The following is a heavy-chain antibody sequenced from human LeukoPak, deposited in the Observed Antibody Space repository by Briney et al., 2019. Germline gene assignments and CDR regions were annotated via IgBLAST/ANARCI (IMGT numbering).Heavy chain of an antibody. CDR1: GYTFTGYY. CDR2: INPNSGGT. J-gene: IGHJ4*02. D-gene: IGHD3-3*01. CDR3: ARAGRITISGGY. Sequence: GASVKVSCKASGYTFTGYYMHWVRQAPGQGLEWMGWINPNSGGTNYAQQFQGRVTMTRDTSISTAYMELSRLRSDDTAVYYCARAGRITISGGYWGQGTLVTVSS. V-gene: IGHV1-2*02.